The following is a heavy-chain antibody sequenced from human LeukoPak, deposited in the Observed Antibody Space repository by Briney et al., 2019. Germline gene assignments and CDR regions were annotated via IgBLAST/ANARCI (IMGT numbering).Heavy chain of an antibody. CDR1: GYTFTSYG. Sequence: ASVKVSCKASGYTFTSYGISWVRQSPGQGLEWMGWISAYNGNTNYAQKLQGRVTMTTDTSTSTAYMELRSLRSDDTAVYYCARDSYYYGSENWFDPWGQGTLVTVSS. CDR2: ISAYNGNT. D-gene: IGHD3-10*01. J-gene: IGHJ5*02. V-gene: IGHV1-18*01. CDR3: ARDSYYYGSENWFDP.